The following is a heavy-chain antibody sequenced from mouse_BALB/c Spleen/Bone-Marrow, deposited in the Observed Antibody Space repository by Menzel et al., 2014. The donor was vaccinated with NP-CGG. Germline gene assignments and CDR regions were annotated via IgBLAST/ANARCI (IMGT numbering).Heavy chain of an antibody. Sequence: VQLKQSGAELGKPGASVKLSCTASGFNIKDTYMHWVKQRPEQGLEWIGRIDPANGNTKYDPKFQGKATITADTSSNTAYLQLSSLTSEDTAVYYCARYDYGVYFDYWGQATTLTVSS. CDR3: ARYDYGVYFDY. CDR2: IDPANGNT. D-gene: IGHD2-4*01. CDR1: GFNIKDTY. J-gene: IGHJ2*01. V-gene: IGHV14-3*02.